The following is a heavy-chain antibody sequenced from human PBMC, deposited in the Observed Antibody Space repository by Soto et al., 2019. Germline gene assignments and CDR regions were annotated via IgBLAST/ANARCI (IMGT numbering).Heavy chain of an antibody. D-gene: IGHD3-22*01. CDR2: IWDDGRDK. V-gene: IGHV3-33*01. J-gene: IGHJ4*02. Sequence: QVQLVESGGGVVQPGRSLRLSCAASGITFSNYGTHWVRQAPGKGLEWVAVIWDDGRDKYYAASVKGRFTMSRDNSKNTLYLQMNSLTADGTAVYFCVSGYGDIDIWGQGTLVTVSS. CDR1: GITFSNYG. CDR3: VSGYGDIDI.